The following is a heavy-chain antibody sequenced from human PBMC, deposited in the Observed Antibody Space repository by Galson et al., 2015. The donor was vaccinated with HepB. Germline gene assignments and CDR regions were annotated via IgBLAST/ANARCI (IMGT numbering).Heavy chain of an antibody. J-gene: IGHJ5*02. D-gene: IGHD6-13*01. CDR3: ARDRHQQLVERWFDP. CDR2: ISSSSSYT. V-gene: IGHV3-11*06. Sequence: SLRLSCAASGFTFSDYYMSWIRQAPGRGLEWVSYISSSSSYTNYADSVKGRFTISRDNAKSSLYLQMNSLRAEDTAVYYCARDRHQQLVERWFDPWGQGTLVTVSS. CDR1: GFTFSDYY.